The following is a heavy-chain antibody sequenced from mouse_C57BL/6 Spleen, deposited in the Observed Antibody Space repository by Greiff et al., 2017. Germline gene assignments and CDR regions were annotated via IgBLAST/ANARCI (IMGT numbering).Heavy chain of an antibody. D-gene: IGHD2-4*01. Sequence: QVQLKQPGAELVMPGASVKLSCKASGYTFTSYWMHWVKQSPGQGLEWIGEIDPSDSYTNYNQKFKGKSTLTVDKSSSTAYMQLSSLTSEDSAVYYGAATRITTTGFGYWGQGTLVTVAA. CDR3: AATRITTTGFGY. CDR2: IDPSDSYT. V-gene: IGHV1-69*01. CDR1: GYTFTSYW. J-gene: IGHJ3*01.